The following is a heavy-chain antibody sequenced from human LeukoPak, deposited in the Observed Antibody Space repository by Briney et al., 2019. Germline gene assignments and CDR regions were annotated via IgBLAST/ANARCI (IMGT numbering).Heavy chain of an antibody. CDR1: GFTFSSYA. CDR2: ISGSGGST. D-gene: IGHD4-17*01. CDR3: ARDIRSGYYYYYYMDV. J-gene: IGHJ6*03. Sequence: GGSLRLSCAASGFTFSSYAMSWVRQAPGKGLEWVSAISGSGGSTYYADSVKGRFTISRDNSKNTLYLQMNSLRAEDTAVYYCARDIRSGYYYYYYMDVWGKGTTVTVSS. V-gene: IGHV3-23*01.